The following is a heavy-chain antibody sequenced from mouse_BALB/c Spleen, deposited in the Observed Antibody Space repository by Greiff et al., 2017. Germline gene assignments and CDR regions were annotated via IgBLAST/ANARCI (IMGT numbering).Heavy chain of an antibody. Sequence: QVQLKQSGAELAKPGASVKMSCKASGYTFTSYWMHWVKQRPGQGLEWIGYINPSTGYTEYNQKFKDKATLTADKSSSTAYMQLSSLTSEDSAVYYCARDHYYGFDYWGQGTTLTVSS. CDR2: INPSTGYT. J-gene: IGHJ2*01. V-gene: IGHV1-7*01. CDR1: GYTFTSYW. CDR3: ARDHYYGFDY. D-gene: IGHD1-1*01.